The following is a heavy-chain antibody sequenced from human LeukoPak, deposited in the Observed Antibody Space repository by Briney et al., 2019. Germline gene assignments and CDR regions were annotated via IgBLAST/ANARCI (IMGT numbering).Heavy chain of an antibody. Sequence: GGSLRLSCAASGLTFSIYSMNWVRQAPGKGLEWVSSISSTGSYIYYADSAKGRFTISRDNAKNSLFLQMNGLRAEDTAVYHCARDVSGDYNFDYWGQGTLVTVSS. D-gene: IGHD4-17*01. J-gene: IGHJ4*02. CDR2: ISSTGSYI. CDR3: ARDVSGDYNFDY. CDR1: GLTFSIYS. V-gene: IGHV3-21*04.